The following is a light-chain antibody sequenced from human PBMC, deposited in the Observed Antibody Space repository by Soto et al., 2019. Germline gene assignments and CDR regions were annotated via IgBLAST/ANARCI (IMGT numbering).Light chain of an antibody. CDR1: QSIINF. J-gene: IGKJ1*01. Sequence: DIQATQSPSSLSASVGDRVTITCRSSQSIINFLNWYQHKPGKAPNLLIFAASTLQSGVPSRFSGSGSGTDFTLTITSLQPEDFATYYCHQTYIAPWAFGQGTRVEIK. CDR3: HQTYIAPWA. CDR2: AAS. V-gene: IGKV1-39*01.